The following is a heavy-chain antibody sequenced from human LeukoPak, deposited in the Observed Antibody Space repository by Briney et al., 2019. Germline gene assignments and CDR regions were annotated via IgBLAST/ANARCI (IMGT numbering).Heavy chain of an antibody. CDR3: AREYYGDYAFDY. D-gene: IGHD4-17*01. CDR2: ISRDGSQQ. V-gene: IGHV3-7*01. Sequence: PGGSLRLSCAASGFTFNNYWLTWVRQAPGKGLEWVAKISRDGSQQYYVDSVKDRSTISRDDAKNSLYLQMNSLRAEDTAVYYCAREYYGDYAFDYWGQGTLVTVSS. CDR1: GFTFNNYW. J-gene: IGHJ4*02.